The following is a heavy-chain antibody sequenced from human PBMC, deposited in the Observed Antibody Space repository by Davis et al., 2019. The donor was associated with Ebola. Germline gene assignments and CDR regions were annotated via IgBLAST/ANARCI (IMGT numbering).Heavy chain of an antibody. D-gene: IGHD5-24*01. CDR3: ARDSGWLQLGAFDI. Sequence: MPSETLSLTCTVSGGSISSYYWSWIRQPPGKGLEWIGYIYYSGSTNYNPSLKSRVTISVDTSKNQFSLKLSSVTAADTAVYYCARDSGWLQLGAFDIWGQGTMVTVSS. V-gene: IGHV4-59*01. J-gene: IGHJ3*02. CDR1: GGSISSYY. CDR2: IYYSGST.